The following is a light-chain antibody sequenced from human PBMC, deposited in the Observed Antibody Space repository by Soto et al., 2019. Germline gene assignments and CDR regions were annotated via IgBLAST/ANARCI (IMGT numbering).Light chain of an antibody. J-gene: IGLJ1*01. CDR1: SSDIGDYDY. CDR2: EVR. CDR3: CSYTRSSNHYC. Sequence: QSALTQPASVSGSPGQSITISCTGTSSDIGDYDYVSWYQQRPGRAPKLMIYEVRYRPSGVSNRFSGSKSGNTASLTISGLQAEDEADYYCCSYTRSSNHYCFGSGTKLTVL. V-gene: IGLV2-14*01.